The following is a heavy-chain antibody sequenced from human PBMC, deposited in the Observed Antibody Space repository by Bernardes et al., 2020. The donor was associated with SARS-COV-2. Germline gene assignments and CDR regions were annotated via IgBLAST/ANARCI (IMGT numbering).Heavy chain of an antibody. J-gene: IGHJ6*02. CDR1: GFTFSSYA. D-gene: IGHD6-6*01. Sequence: GSLRLSCAASGFTFSSYAMNWVRQAPGKGLEWVSDISGRGGTTNYADSVKGRFTISRDNSKNTLYLQMSSLRAEDTAVYYCARDQGQLVLIYYYGMDVWGQGTTVTVPS. CDR2: ISGRGGTT. CDR3: ARDQGQLVLIYYYGMDV. V-gene: IGHV3-23*01.